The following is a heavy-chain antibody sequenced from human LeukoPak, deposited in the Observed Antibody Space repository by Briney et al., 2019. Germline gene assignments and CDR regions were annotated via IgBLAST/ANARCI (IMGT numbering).Heavy chain of an antibody. CDR1: GGTFSSYA. V-gene: IGHV1-69*06. CDR2: IIPIFGTA. D-gene: IGHD4-17*01. Sequence: SVKVSCKASGGTFSSYAISWVRQAPGQGLEWMGGIIPIFGTANYAQKFQGRVTITADKSTSTAYMELSSLRSEDTAVYYCARPRDEHGDYVAFDIWGQGTMVTVSS. CDR3: ARPRDEHGDYVAFDI. J-gene: IGHJ3*02.